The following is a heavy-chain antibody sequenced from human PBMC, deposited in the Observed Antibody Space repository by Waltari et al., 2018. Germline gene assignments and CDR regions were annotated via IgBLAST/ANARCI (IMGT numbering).Heavy chain of an antibody. CDR1: GYSLTESA. CDR2: FEPEYGEA. V-gene: IGHV1-24*01. D-gene: IGHD2-15*01. CDR3: TRDRVGYCSGGTCYSRWFDP. J-gene: IGHJ5*02. Sequence: QVQLVQSGAEVKQPGASVKVSCRVSGYSLTESALHWVRQAPGKGLEWLGGFEPEYGEAVYAQEFQGRVTMTEDTSKDTAYMELSSLTYEDTAVYYCTRDRVGYCSGGTCYSRWFDPWGQGTLVTVSS.